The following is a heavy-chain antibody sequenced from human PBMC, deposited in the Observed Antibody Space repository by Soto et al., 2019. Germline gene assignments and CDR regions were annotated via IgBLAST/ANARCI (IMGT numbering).Heavy chain of an antibody. D-gene: IGHD3-10*01. CDR3: AKNSGWFNT. CDR1: GFPFSSTD. J-gene: IGHJ5*02. V-gene: IGHV3-23*01. Sequence: AGGSLRLSCAASGFPFSSTDMTWVLQAPGKGLDWVSTIDGSGGTTYYADSVKGRFTISRDNSMNTVYLQMNSLRADDTALYYCAKNSGWFNTWGQGALVTVSS. CDR2: IDGSGGTT.